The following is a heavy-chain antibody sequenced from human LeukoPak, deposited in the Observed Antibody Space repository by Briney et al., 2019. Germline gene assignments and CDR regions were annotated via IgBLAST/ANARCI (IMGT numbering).Heavy chain of an antibody. V-gene: IGHV3-48*01. CDR2: ISHDSGIR. CDR3: AKKGYYDGSGYYMYYFDH. CDR1: GFTLSRDS. D-gene: IGHD3-22*01. J-gene: IGHJ4*02. Sequence: GGSLRLSCAASGFTLSRDSMNWVRQAPGGGLEWISYISHDSGIRYYADSVKGRFTISRDNSKNTLYLQMNSLRAEDTAVYYCAKKGYYDGSGYYMYYFDHWGQGTLVTVSS.